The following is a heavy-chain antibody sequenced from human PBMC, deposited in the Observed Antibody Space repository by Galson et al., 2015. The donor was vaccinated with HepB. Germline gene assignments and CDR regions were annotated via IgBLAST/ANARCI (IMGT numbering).Heavy chain of an antibody. V-gene: IGHV3-11*01. D-gene: IGHD3-10*01. J-gene: IGHJ4*02. CDR2: ISSSGSTI. CDR1: GFTFSDHY. CDR3: ARDPGSPRGDY. Sequence: SLRLSCPAPGFTFSDHYMGWTRQAPGKGLEWVSYISSSGSTIYYADSVKGRFTISRDNAKNSLYLQMNSLRAEDTAVYYCARDPGSPRGDYWGQGTLVTVSS.